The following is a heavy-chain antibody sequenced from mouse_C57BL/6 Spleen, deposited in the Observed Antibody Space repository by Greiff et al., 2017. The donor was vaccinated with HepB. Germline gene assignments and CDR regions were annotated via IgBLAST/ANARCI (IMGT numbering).Heavy chain of an antibody. D-gene: IGHD1-1*01. J-gene: IGHJ4*01. CDR1: GFSLTSYG. Sequence: QVQLQQSGPGLVQPSQSLSITCTVSGFSLTSYGVHWVRQSPGKGLEWLGVIWRGGSTDYNAAFMSRLSITKDNSKSQVFFKMNSLQADDTAIYYCAKNADYGSSYYYAMDYWGQGTSVTVSS. CDR3: AKNADYGSSYYYAMDY. CDR2: IWRGGST. V-gene: IGHV2-5*01.